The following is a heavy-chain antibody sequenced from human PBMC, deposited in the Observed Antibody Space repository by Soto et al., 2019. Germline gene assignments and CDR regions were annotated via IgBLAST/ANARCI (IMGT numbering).Heavy chain of an antibody. D-gene: IGHD3-22*01. CDR2: VNGNGGNT. CDR1: GNTFTSYY. V-gene: IGHV1-46*01. Sequence: ASVKVSCKASGNTFTSYYIHWVRLAPGQGLEWMGIVNGNGGNTRYAQKVQGRVSMTTDTSTKTAYMELSSLRSDDTAMYYCARGGFYDSSGARNYYYYGMNVWGQGTTVTVSS. J-gene: IGHJ6*02. CDR3: ARGGFYDSSGARNYYYYGMNV.